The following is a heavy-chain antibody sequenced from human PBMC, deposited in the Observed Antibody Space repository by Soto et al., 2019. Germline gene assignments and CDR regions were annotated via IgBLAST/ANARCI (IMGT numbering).Heavy chain of an antibody. CDR3: ARDDPKGYNYSVDFFDY. Sequence: GGSLRLSCAVSGFTFSDYWMSWVRQTPGKGLEWVGNINLDGSEKYYAGSVKGRFTFSRDNAKNSLYLQMSSLRAEDTAVYYCARDDPKGYNYSVDFFDYWGQGTPVTVSS. J-gene: IGHJ4*02. CDR2: INLDGSEK. CDR1: GFTFSDYW. D-gene: IGHD5-18*01. V-gene: IGHV3-7*04.